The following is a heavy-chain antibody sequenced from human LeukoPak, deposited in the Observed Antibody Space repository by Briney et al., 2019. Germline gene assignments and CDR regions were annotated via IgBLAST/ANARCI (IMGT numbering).Heavy chain of an antibody. CDR2: IWYDGSNE. Sequence: PGGSLRLPCAASGFTFSNHGMHWVRQAPGKGLEWVSVIWYDGSNEYYADSVKGRFTISRDNSKNTLYLQMNSLRAEDTAVYYCAREDSSGYYYPDAFDIWGQGTMVTVSS. V-gene: IGHV3-33*01. J-gene: IGHJ3*02. CDR1: GFTFSNHG. CDR3: AREDSSGYYYPDAFDI. D-gene: IGHD3-22*01.